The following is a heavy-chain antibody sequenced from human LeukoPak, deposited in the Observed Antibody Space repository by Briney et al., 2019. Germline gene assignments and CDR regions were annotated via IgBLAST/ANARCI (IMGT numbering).Heavy chain of an antibody. V-gene: IGHV1-69*04. Sequence: GASVKVSCKASGGTFSSYAISWVRQAPGQGLEWMGRIIPIRGIANYAQKFEGRVTITADKSTSTAYMELSSLRSEDTAVYYCASRFAPLRYDSSGDYVDAFDIWGQGTMVTVSS. J-gene: IGHJ3*02. CDR1: GGTFSSYA. CDR3: ASRFAPLRYDSSGDYVDAFDI. D-gene: IGHD3-22*01. CDR2: IIPIRGIA.